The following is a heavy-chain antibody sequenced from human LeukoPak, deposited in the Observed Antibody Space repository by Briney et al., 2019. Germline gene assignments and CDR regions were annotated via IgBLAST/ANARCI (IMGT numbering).Heavy chain of an antibody. V-gene: IGHV4-30-4*01. CDR1: GGSLSSGDYY. Sequence: SQTLSLTCTVSGGSLSSGDYYWSWIRQPPGKGLEWIGYIYYSGSTYYNPSLKSRVTISVDTSKNQFSLKLSSVTAADTAVYYCARAHQVGITDAFDIWGQGTMVTVSS. J-gene: IGHJ3*02. CDR3: ARAHQVGITDAFDI. CDR2: IYYSGST. D-gene: IGHD3-16*01.